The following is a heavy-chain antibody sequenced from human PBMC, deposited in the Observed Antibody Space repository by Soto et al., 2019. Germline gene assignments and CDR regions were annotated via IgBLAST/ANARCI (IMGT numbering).Heavy chain of an antibody. D-gene: IGHD6-6*01. CDR1: GGSFSGYY. J-gene: IGHJ4*02. Sequence: SETLSLTCAVYGGSFSGYYWSWIRQPPGKGLEWIGEINHSGSTNYNPFLKSRVTISVDTSKNQFSLKLSSVTAADTAVYYCARGRSVRSIAARDYWGQGTLVTVSS. V-gene: IGHV4-34*01. CDR3: ARGRSVRSIAARDY. CDR2: INHSGST.